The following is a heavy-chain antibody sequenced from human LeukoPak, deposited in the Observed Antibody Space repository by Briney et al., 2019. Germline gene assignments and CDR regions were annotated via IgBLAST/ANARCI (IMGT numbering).Heavy chain of an antibody. CDR2: ISSSSSYI. D-gene: IGHD5-12*01. CDR1: GFTFSSYS. CDR3: ARVGLRGYKGIDY. V-gene: IGHV3-21*01. Sequence: GGSLRLSCAASGFTFSSYSMNWVRQAPGKGLEWVSSISSSSSYIYYADSVKGRFTISRDNAKNSLYLQMNSLRAEDTAVYYCARVGLRGYKGIDYWGQGTLVTVSS. J-gene: IGHJ4*02.